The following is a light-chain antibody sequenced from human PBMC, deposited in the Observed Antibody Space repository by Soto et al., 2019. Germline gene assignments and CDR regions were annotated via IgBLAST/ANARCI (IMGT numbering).Light chain of an antibody. V-gene: IGLV1-40*01. Sequence: QSVLTQPPSVSVAPGQRVTISCTGSSSNIGAGYDVHWYQQLPGRAPKLLIYGNTNRPSGVPDRFCGSKSGTSASLAITGLQAEDEADYYCLSFDSSLSVVFGGGTKLTVL. CDR1: SSNIGAGYD. CDR3: LSFDSSLSVV. J-gene: IGLJ2*01. CDR2: GNT.